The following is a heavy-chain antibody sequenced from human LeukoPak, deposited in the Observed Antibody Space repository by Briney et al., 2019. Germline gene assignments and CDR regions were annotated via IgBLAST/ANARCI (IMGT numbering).Heavy chain of an antibody. D-gene: IGHD3-3*01. CDR2: IYPGDSDT. J-gene: IGHJ4*02. V-gene: IGHV5-51*01. CDR3: ARRKRRYDFWSGYYAFDY. Sequence: GESLKISCKGSGYSFASCWIGWVRQMPGKGLEWMGIIYPGDSDTRYSPSFQGQVTISADKSISTAYLQWSSLKASDTAMYYCARRKRRYDFWSGYYAFDYWGQGTLVTVSS. CDR1: GYSFASCW.